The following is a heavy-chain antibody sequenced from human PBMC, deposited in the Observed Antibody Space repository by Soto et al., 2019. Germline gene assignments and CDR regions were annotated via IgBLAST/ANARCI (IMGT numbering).Heavy chain of an antibody. D-gene: IGHD2-2*01. CDR3: ARGNLAVVPVASWCYYMDV. CDR1: GYTFTNYA. CDR2: INAGNGNT. V-gene: IGHV1-3*01. Sequence: QVQLVQSGAEVEKPGASVKVSCKASGYTFTNYAVHWVRQAPGQRLEWMGWINAGNGNTRFSQNLQGRVTITRDTSARTVYMELSSLRSEDTAVYYCARGNLAVVPVASWCYYMDVWGKGTTVTVSS. J-gene: IGHJ6*03.